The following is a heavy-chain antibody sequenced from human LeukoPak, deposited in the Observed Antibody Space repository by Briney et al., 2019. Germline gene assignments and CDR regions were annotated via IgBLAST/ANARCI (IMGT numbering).Heavy chain of an antibody. Sequence: GGSLRLPCAASGFNVNDYCVHWVRQAPGKGLEWVSGIRWDAGTIGFGDSVKGRFSISRDNAKNSLYLQMNSLRADDTAVYYCARDGDTSGYTDWGQGTLVTVSS. CDR2: IRWDAGTI. V-gene: IGHV3-9*01. D-gene: IGHD3-22*01. CDR1: GFNVNDYC. CDR3: ARDGDTSGYTD. J-gene: IGHJ4*02.